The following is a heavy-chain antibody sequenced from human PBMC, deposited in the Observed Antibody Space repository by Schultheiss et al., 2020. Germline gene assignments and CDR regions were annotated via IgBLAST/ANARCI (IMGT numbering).Heavy chain of an antibody. CDR2: ISAYNGNT. Sequence: ASVKVSCKASGYTFTSYGISWVRQAPGQGLEWMGWISAYNGNTNYAQKLQGRVTMTTDTSTSTAYMELRSLRSDDTAVYYCARVGGGEQWLRFNYYYYGMDVWGQGTTVTVSS. CDR3: ARVGGGEQWLRFNYYYYGMDV. V-gene: IGHV1-18*01. J-gene: IGHJ6*02. D-gene: IGHD5-12*01. CDR1: GYTFTSYG.